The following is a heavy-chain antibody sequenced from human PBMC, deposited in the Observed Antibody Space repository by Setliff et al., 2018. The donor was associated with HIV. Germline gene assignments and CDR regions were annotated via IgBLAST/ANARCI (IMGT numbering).Heavy chain of an antibody. D-gene: IGHD2-21*01. CDR1: GYTFNSYG. CDR2: IRAYNGNT. J-gene: IGHJ6*03. Sequence: GASVKVSCKASGYTFNSYGISWVRQAPGQGLEWMGWIRAYNGNTNYAQKFQGRVTMTTDTSTSTAYMELRSLRSDDTAVYYCTRGRVVVIAAVKYYYYFDVWGKGTTVTVSS. V-gene: IGHV1-18*01. CDR3: TRGRVVVIAAVKYYYYFDV.